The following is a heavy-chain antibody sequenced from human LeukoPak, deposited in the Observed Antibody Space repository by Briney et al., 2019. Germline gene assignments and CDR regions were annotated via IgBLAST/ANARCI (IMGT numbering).Heavy chain of an antibody. V-gene: IGHV3-30*04. J-gene: IGHJ4*02. CDR2: ISYDGSTK. D-gene: IGHD2-21*02. CDR1: GFTFSTYA. CDR3: AKDERWRRSDFHGGFDY. Sequence: GGSLRLSCAASGFTFSTYAIHWVRQAPGKGLEWVAVISYDGSTKYYADSVEGRFTISRDNSKNTLYVQMNSLRAEDTAVYYCAKDERWRRSDFHGGFDYWGQGALVTVSS.